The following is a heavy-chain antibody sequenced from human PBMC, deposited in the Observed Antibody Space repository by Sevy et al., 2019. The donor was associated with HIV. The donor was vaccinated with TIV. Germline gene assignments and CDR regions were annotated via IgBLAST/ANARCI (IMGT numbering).Heavy chain of an antibody. Sequence: GGSLRLSYAASGFTFSSYWMSWVRQAPGKGLEWVANIKQDGSEKYYVDSVKGRFTISRDNAKNSLYLQMNSLRAEDTAVYYCAREEEYYDSSGYYYLWGQGTLVTVSS. D-gene: IGHD3-22*01. CDR3: AREEEYYDSSGYYYL. CDR2: IKQDGSEK. V-gene: IGHV3-7*01. J-gene: IGHJ5*02. CDR1: GFTFSSYW.